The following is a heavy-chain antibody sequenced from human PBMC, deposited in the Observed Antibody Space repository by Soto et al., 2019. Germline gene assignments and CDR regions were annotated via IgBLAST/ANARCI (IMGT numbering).Heavy chain of an antibody. J-gene: IGHJ4*02. CDR3: ARITGRHLDY. V-gene: IGHV4-39*01. Sequence: SETLSRTCTVSRGSISRGTNYWAWIRQPPGKGLEWIANIYYSGSTFYNPSLKSRVTISLDTSKNQFSLTLSSVTAEDTAVYYCARITGRHLDYWGQGILVTVSS. CDR1: RGSISRGTNY. D-gene: IGHD1-20*01. CDR2: IYYSGST.